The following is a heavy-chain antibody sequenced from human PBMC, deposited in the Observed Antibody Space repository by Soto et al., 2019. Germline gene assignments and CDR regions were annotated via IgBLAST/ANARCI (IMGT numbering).Heavy chain of an antibody. D-gene: IGHD1-26*01. V-gene: IGHV1-18*01. CDR2: ITTYTGNT. J-gene: IGHJ4*02. CDR3: ARDRGSGSYYFGPYYFDY. Sequence: QIQLVQSGAEVKKPGASVRVSCKASGYTFTDYGFSWVRQAPGQGLQWMGWITTYTGNTNFAQKFQGRVTMTTDRFTSTAYMDLRSRTSDDTAVYYCARDRGSGSYYFGPYYFDYWGQGTLVTVSS. CDR1: GYTFTDYG.